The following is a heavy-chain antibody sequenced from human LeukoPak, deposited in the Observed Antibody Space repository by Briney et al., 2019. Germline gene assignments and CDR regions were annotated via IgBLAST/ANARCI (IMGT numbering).Heavy chain of an antibody. D-gene: IGHD6-13*01. Sequence: RPGGSLRLSCAASGFTFDDYGMSWVRQAPGKGLEWVSGINWNGGSTGYADSVKGRFTISRDNAKNSLYLQMNSLRAEDTALYYYARVLRPGIAAAGTGYFQHWGQGTLVTVSS. V-gene: IGHV3-20*04. CDR1: GFTFDDYG. CDR2: INWNGGST. CDR3: ARVLRPGIAAAGTGYFQH. J-gene: IGHJ1*01.